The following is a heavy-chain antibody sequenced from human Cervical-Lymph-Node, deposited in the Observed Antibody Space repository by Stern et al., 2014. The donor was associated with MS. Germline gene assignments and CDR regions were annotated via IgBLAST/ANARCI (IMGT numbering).Heavy chain of an antibody. D-gene: IGHD6-6*01. CDR2: IFYSGIT. Sequence: VQLLESGPGLVKPSETLSLTCTVSGDSLSSYYWSWIRQPPGKGLEWIGYIFYSGITNYNPSLKSRVTMSIDTYRNQLSLRLTSVTAADTAVYYCARDHSSSSFDYWGQGKLVTVSS. V-gene: IGHV4-59*01. CDR3: ARDHSSSSFDY. CDR1: GDSLSSYY. J-gene: IGHJ4*02.